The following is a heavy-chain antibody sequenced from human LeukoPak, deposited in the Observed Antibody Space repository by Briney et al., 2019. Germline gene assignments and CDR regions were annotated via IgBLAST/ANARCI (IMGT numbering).Heavy chain of an antibody. Sequence: GASVKVSCTASGGTFSSYAISWVRQAPGQGLEWMGGIIPIFGTANYAQKFQGRVTITTDESTSTAYMELSSLRSEDTAVYYCARRTAAANFDDAFDIWGQGTMVTVSS. J-gene: IGHJ3*02. D-gene: IGHD4/OR15-4a*01. CDR1: GGTFSSYA. CDR2: IIPIFGTA. V-gene: IGHV1-69*05. CDR3: ARRTAAANFDDAFDI.